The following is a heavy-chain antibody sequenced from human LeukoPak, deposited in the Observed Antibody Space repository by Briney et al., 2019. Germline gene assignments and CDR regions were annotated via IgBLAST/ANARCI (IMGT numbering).Heavy chain of an antibody. CDR2: IYYREGT. J-gene: IGHJ6*03. D-gene: IGHD5-24*01. V-gene: IGHV4-39*07. Sequence: SETLSLTCSVSGGAINNSSYYWGWIRQPPGKGLEWNGSIYYREGTYCDPSLKSRVTISVDTSKIQFSLKLSSVTAADTAVYYCARDRRDYHYFYYMDVWGKGTPVTVSS. CDR3: ARDRRDYHYFYYMDV. CDR1: GGAINNSSYY.